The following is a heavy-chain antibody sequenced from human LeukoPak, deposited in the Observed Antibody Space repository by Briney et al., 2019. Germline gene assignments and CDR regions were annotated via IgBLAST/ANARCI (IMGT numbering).Heavy chain of an antibody. CDR2: ISSNGGST. CDR1: GSTFSSYA. Sequence: GGSLRLSCSASGSTFSSYAMHWVRQAPGKGLEYVSAISSNGGSTYYADSVKGRFTISRDNSKNTLYLQMSSLRAEDTAVYHCVKDRVSISSSGYFDYWGQGTLVTVSS. D-gene: IGHD6-13*01. CDR3: VKDRVSISSSGYFDY. V-gene: IGHV3-64D*06. J-gene: IGHJ4*02.